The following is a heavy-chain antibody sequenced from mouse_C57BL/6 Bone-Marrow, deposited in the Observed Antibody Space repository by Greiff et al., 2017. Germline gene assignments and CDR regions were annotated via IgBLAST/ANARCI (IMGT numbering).Heavy chain of an antibody. CDR1: GFTFSSYA. V-gene: IGHV5-4*01. Sequence: EVKVVESGGGLVKPGGSLKLSCAASGFTFSSYAMSWVRQTPEKRLEWVATISDGGSYTYYPDNVKGRFTISRDNAKNNLYLQMSHLKSEDTAMYYCARDDHYYGSIHWYFDVWGTGTTVTVSS. CDR2: ISDGGSYT. J-gene: IGHJ1*03. CDR3: ARDDHYYGSIHWYFDV. D-gene: IGHD1-1*01.